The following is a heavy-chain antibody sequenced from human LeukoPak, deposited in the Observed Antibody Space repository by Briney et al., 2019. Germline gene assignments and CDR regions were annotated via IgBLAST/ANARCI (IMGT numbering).Heavy chain of an antibody. CDR2: INHSGST. J-gene: IGHJ4*02. CDR1: GGSFSGYY. Sequence: SETLSLTCAVYGGSFSGYYWSWIRQPPGKGREWIGEINHSGSTNYNPSLKSRVTISVDTSKNQFSLKLSSVTAADTAVYYCAGREAALRFLESRFDYWGQGTLVTVSS. D-gene: IGHD3-3*01. CDR3: AGREAALRFLESRFDY. V-gene: IGHV4-34*01.